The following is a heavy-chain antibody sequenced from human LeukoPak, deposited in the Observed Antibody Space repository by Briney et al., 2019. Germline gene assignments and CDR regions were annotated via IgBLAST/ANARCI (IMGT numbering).Heavy chain of an antibody. V-gene: IGHV3-7*01. D-gene: IGHD3-10*01. CDR1: GFPFSSYW. J-gene: IGHJ4*02. CDR3: ARQLSTYYFGSGSYYNY. Sequence: PGGSLRLSCTASGFPFSSYWMSWVRQAPGKGLEWVANIKQDGSEKYYVDSVKGRFTISRDNAKNSLYLQMNSLRAEDTAVYYCARQLSTYYFGSGSYYNYWGQGTLVTVSS. CDR2: IKQDGSEK.